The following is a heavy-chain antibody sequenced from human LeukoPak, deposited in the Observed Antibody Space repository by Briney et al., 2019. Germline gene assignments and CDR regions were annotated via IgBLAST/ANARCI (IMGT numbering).Heavy chain of an antibody. CDR1: GYTFTSYY. CDR2: INPSGGST. Sequence: ASVKVSCKASGYTFTSYYMHWVRQAPGQGLEWMGIINPSGGSTSYAQKFQGRVTMTRDTSTSTVYMELSSLRSEDTAVYYCASSHYFRIAAAGLLDYWGQGTLVTVSS. V-gene: IGHV1-46*01. J-gene: IGHJ4*02. CDR3: ASSHYFRIAAAGLLDY. D-gene: IGHD6-13*01.